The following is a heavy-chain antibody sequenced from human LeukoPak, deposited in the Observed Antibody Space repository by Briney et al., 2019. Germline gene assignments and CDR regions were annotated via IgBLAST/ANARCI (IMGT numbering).Heavy chain of an antibody. J-gene: IGHJ4*02. CDR2: IDWDDAK. Sequence: SGPALVKPTQTLTLTCTFSGFSLNTGGMCVTWIRQPPGKALEWLARIDWDDAKYYSTSLKTRLTISMDTSKTQVVLTLTNVDPVDTATYYCARTRVVQSPHYFDYWGQGTLVTVSS. D-gene: IGHD3-3*01. CDR1: GFSLNTGGMC. V-gene: IGHV2-70*11. CDR3: ARTRVVQSPHYFDY.